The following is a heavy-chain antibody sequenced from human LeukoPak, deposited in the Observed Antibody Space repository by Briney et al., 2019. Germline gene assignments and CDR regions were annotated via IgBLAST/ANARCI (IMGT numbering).Heavy chain of an antibody. CDR1: GGTFSSYA. CDR2: INPNSGGT. CDR3: ARDREEVPAAL. D-gene: IGHD2-2*01. J-gene: IGHJ4*02. Sequence: ASVKVSCKASGGTFSSYAISWVRQAPGQGLEWMGRINPNSGGTNYAQKFQGRVTMTRDTSISTAYMELSRLRSDDTAVYYCARDREEVPAALWGQGTLVTVSS. V-gene: IGHV1-2*06.